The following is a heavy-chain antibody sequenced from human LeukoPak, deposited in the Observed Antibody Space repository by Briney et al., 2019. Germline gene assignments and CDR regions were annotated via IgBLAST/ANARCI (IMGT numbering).Heavy chain of an antibody. V-gene: IGHV1-18*01. D-gene: IGHD3-10*01. J-gene: IGHJ6*02. Sequence: ASVKVSCKASGYTFTSYGISRVRQAPGQGLEWMGWISAYNGNTNYAQKLQGRVTMTTDTSTSTAYMELRSLRSDDTAVYYCARVDTMVREGYYYYYGMDVWGQGTTVTVSS. CDR3: ARVDTMVREGYYYYYGMDV. CDR1: GYTFTSYG. CDR2: ISAYNGNT.